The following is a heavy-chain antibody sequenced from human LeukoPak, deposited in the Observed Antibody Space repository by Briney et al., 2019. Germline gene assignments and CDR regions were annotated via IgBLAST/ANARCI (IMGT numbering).Heavy chain of an antibody. CDR2: ISSSSFKI. CDR3: ARHYYDSRYPTSGYYMDV. J-gene: IGHJ6*03. V-gene: IGHV3-48*04. CDR1: EFTFVRYA. D-gene: IGHD3-22*01. Sequence: GGSLRLSCAASEFTFVRYAMNWVRQAPGKGLEWVSYISSSSFKIGYADSVKGRFTISRDNSKNSLYLQMDSLRVEDTALYYCARHYYDSRYPTSGYYMDVWGKRTTVTVSS.